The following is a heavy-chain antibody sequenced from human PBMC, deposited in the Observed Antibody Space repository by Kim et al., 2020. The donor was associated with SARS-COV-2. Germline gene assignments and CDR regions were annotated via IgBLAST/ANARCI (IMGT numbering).Heavy chain of an antibody. Sequence: SETLSLTCTVSGGSISSGGYYWSWIRQHPGKGLEWIGYIYYSGSTYYNPSLKSRVTISVDTSKNQFSLKLSSVTAADTAVYYCARVLGSGTSGEVFDYWGQGTLVTVSS. CDR2: IYYSGST. CDR3: ARVLGSGTSGEVFDY. J-gene: IGHJ4*02. V-gene: IGHV4-31*03. D-gene: IGHD3-10*01. CDR1: GGSISSGGYY.